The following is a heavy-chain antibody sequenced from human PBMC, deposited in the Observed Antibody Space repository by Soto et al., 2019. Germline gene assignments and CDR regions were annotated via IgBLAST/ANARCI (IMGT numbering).Heavy chain of an antibody. D-gene: IGHD3-16*02. CDR2: ISYDGSNK. J-gene: IGHJ6*02. V-gene: IGHV3-30-3*01. CDR3: ARRSTLSYHDIGV. Sequence: GGSLRLSCAASGFTFTSYEMHWVRQAPGKGLEWVAIISYDGSNKYYADSVKGRFTMSRDNSRNTLDLQMDSLRVGDTAVYYGARRSTLSYHDIGVWGQGTTFTISS. CDR1: GFTFTSYE.